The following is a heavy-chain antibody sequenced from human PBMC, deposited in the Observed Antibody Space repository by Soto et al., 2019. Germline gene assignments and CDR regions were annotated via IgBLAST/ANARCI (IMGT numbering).Heavy chain of an antibody. Sequence: HPGGSLRLSCAASGFTFGLYWMHWVRQAPGKGLEWVSRINTDGSGTNYADSVKGRFTISRDNAKNTLYLQMNSLRAEDTAVYYCTRDRYYFDSSGDVKSVPEYFQPWDQGTLVTVSS. D-gene: IGHD3-22*01. CDR3: TRDRYYFDSSGDVKSVPEYFQP. CDR2: INTDGSGT. J-gene: IGHJ1*01. CDR1: GFTFGLYW. V-gene: IGHV3-74*01.